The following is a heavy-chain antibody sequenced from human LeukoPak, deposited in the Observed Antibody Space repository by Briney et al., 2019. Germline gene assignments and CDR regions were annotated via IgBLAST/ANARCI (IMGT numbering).Heavy chain of an antibody. D-gene: IGHD6-6*01. CDR2: INHSGST. CDR3: ARELVGVPHSSSSADYFDY. J-gene: IGHJ4*02. Sequence: SETLSLTCAVYGVSFSGYYWSWIRQPPGKGLEWIGEINHSGSTKFNPSLKSRVTISVDTSSNRFSLKLSSVTAADTAVYYCARELVGVPHSSSSADYFDYWGQGTLVAVSS. V-gene: IGHV4-34*01. CDR1: GVSFSGYY.